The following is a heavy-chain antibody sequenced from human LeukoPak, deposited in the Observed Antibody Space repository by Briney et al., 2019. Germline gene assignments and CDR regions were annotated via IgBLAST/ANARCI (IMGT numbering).Heavy chain of an antibody. D-gene: IGHD3/OR15-3a*01. J-gene: IGHJ4*02. CDR1: GGSFSGYY. CDR2: INHSGSI. Sequence: PSETLSLTCAVYGGSFSGYYWSWIRQPPGKGLEWIGEINHSGSINYNPSLKSRVTISVDTSKNQFSLKLSSVTAADTAVYYCARKPRTETVFFFGYYFDYWGQGTLVTVSS. CDR3: ARKPRTETVFFFGYYFDY. V-gene: IGHV4-34*01.